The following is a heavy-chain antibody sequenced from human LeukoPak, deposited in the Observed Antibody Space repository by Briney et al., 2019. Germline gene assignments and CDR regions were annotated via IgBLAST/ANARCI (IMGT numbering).Heavy chain of an antibody. CDR1: GFTYSNYA. CDR2: ISSGGHST. V-gene: IGHV3-23*01. D-gene: IGHD3-22*01. Sequence: GGSLRLSCAASGFTYSNYAMTWVRQAPGKGLEWVSSISSGGHSTYYADSVKGRFTISRDNSKNTLYLQMNSLRAEDTAVYYCARDKPPPYYYDSSGIFDYWGQGTLVTVSS. J-gene: IGHJ4*02. CDR3: ARDKPPPYYYDSSGIFDY.